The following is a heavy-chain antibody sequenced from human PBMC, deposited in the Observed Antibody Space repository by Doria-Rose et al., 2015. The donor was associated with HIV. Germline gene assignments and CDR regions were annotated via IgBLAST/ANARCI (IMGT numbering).Heavy chain of an antibody. D-gene: IGHD6-13*01. CDR1: GVSLSSPGMG. CDR2: IFSDDGR. Sequence: QESGPVLVKPTETLTLTCTVSGVSLSSPGMGVSWIRQPPGKALEWLAHIFSDDGRSYKTSLKSRPTISRGTSNSQVVLAMTDMDPVDTATYYCARIKSSRWYHKYYFDFWGQGTLVIVSA. V-gene: IGHV2-26*01. CDR3: ARIKSSRWYHKYYFDF. J-gene: IGHJ4*02.